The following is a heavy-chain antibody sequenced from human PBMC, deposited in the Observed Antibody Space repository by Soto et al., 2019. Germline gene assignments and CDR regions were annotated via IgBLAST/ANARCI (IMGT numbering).Heavy chain of an antibody. CDR1: GDSVSSNTAS. D-gene: IGHD5-12*01. Sequence: QTLSLTCAISGDSVSSNTASWNWIRQSPSRGLEWLGRTYFRSKWYNDYAVSVKSRIIINPDTSNNQFSLQLNSVTPEDTAVYXCAKGDNLGPKTGYAFDPWGQGIMVTVSS. V-gene: IGHV6-1*01. J-gene: IGHJ5*02. CDR2: TYFRSKWYN. CDR3: AKGDNLGPKTGYAFDP.